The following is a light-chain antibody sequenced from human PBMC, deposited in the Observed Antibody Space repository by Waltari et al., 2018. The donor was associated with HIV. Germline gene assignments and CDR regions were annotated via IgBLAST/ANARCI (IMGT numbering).Light chain of an antibody. CDR1: SSDVGGYKH. J-gene: IGLJ2*01. CDR3: CSYAGSYTWV. CDR2: DVS. Sequence: QSALTQPRPVSGSPGQSVPLPCTGPSSDVGGYKHVSWYQQHPGKDPKLMIYDVSKRPSGVPDRFSGSKSGNTASLTISGLQAEDEADYYCCSYAGSYTWVFGGGTKLTVL. V-gene: IGLV2-11*01.